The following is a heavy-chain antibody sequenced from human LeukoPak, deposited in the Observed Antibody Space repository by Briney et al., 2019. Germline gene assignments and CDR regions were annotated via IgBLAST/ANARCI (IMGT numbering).Heavy chain of an antibody. V-gene: IGHV1-8*01. D-gene: IGHD3-10*01. CDR1: GYTFTSYD. J-gene: IGHJ5*02. CDR3: ARGVRNYGSGSYYNVRPFDP. CDR2: MNPNSGNT. Sequence: ASVKVSCKASGYTFTSYDINWVRQATGRGLEWMGWMNPNSGNTGYAQKFQGRVTMTRNTSISTAYMELSSLRSEDTAVYYCARGVRNYGSGSYYNVRPFDPWGQGTLVTVSS.